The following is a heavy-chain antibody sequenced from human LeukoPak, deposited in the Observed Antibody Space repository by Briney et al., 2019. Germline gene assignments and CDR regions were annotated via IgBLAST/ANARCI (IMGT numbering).Heavy chain of an antibody. CDR1: GFTFSKYA. D-gene: IGHD3-22*01. V-gene: IGHV3-23*01. CDR2: ISGSGGST. J-gene: IGHJ4*02. Sequence: PGGSLRLSCAASGFTFSKYAMSWVRQAPGKGLEWVSSISGSGGSTYYADSVKGRFTISRDNSKNTLYLQMNSLRAEDTAVYYCARDHPSRWYYDSSGFWDYWGQGTLVTVSS. CDR3: ARDHPSRWYYDSSGFWDY.